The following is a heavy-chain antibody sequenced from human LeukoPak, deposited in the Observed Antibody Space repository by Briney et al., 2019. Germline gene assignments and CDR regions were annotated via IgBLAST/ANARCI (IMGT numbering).Heavy chain of an antibody. V-gene: IGHV4-4*07. D-gene: IGHD6-13*01. CDR2: TYTSGST. CDR3: ARVSSSWYQDWYFDL. CDR1: GGSISSYD. Sequence: SETLSLTFTVSGGSISSYDWSWIRQPAGKGLEWIGRTYTSGSTNYNPSLKSRVTMSVDMSKNQFSLKLSSMIAADTAVYYCARVSSSWYQDWYFDLWGRGTLVTVPS. J-gene: IGHJ2*01.